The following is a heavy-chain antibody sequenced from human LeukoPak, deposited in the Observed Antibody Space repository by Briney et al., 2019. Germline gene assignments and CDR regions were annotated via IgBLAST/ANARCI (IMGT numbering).Heavy chain of an antibody. CDR2: IYYTGST. V-gene: IGHV4-59*01. J-gene: IGHJ5*02. CDR1: DGSINSFY. Sequence: SETLSLTCTVSDGSINSFYWSWIRQSPGKGLEWLAYIYYTGSTNLNPSLKSRLTISVDTSKNQFSLRLSSVTAADTAIYYCARRMTVSATNWFDPWGQGTLVTVSS. CDR3: ARRMTVSATNWFDP. D-gene: IGHD5/OR15-5a*01.